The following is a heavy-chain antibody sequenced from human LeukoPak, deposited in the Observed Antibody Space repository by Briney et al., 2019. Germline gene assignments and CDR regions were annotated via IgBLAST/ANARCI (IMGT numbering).Heavy chain of an antibody. D-gene: IGHD2/OR15-2a*01. J-gene: IGHJ3*02. CDR3: ARHGPPITSEYRPPYGAVDI. CDR1: GGSISGSNCC. CDR2: MHYSGST. Sequence: SETLSLTCTVSGGSISGSNCCWGWIRQPPGKGLEVIGSMHYSGSTYYNPSLKSRVTISVDTSKNQFSLKLGSVTAADTAVYYCARHGPPITSEYRPPYGAVDIWGQGTTVIVSS. V-gene: IGHV4-39*01.